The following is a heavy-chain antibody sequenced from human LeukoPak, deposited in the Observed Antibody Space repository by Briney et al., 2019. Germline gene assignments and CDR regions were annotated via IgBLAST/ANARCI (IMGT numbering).Heavy chain of an antibody. CDR1: GGTFSSYA. CDR2: IIPIFGTA. J-gene: IGHJ4*02. D-gene: IGHD3-3*01. V-gene: IGHV1-69*13. CDR3: ASSPYYDFWSGIPGYFDY. Sequence: GASVKVSCKASGGTFSSYAISWVRQAPGQGLEWMGGIIPIFGTANYAQKFQGRVTITADESTSTAYMELSSLRSEDTAVYYCASSPYYDFWSGIPGYFDYWGQGTLVTVCS.